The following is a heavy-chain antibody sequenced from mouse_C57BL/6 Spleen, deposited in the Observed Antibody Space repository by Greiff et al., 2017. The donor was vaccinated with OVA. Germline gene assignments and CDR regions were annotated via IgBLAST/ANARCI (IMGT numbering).Heavy chain of an antibody. CDR2: IDPSDSYT. D-gene: IGHD1-1*01. Sequence: QVQLKQPGAELVKPGASVKLSCKASGYTFTSYWMQWVKQRPGQGLEWIGEIDPSDSYTNYNQKFKGKATLTVDTSSSTAYMQLSSLTSEDSAVYYCARVYYGSSYHFDYWGQGTTLTVSS. V-gene: IGHV1-50*01. CDR3: ARVYYGSSYHFDY. CDR1: GYTFTSYW. J-gene: IGHJ2*01.